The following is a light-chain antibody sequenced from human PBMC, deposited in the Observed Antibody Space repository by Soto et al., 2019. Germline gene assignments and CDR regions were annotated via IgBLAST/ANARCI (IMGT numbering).Light chain of an antibody. CDR3: SSHTSSSICV. CDR1: SSDVGDYNF. V-gene: IGLV2-14*03. CDR2: EVS. J-gene: IGLJ3*02. Sequence: QSALTQPASVSGSPGQSITISCTGTSSDVGDYNFVSWYQQLPGKAPKLMIYEVSHRPSGVSNRFSGSKSGNTASLTISGLLAEDEAHYYCSSHTSSSICVFGGGTKVTVL.